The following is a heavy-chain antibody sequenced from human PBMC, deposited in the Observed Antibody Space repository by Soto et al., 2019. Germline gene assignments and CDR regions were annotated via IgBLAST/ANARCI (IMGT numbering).Heavy chain of an antibody. Sequence: QVQLVQSGAEVKKPGSSVKVSCKASGGTFSSYAISWVRQAPGQGLEWMGGIIPIFGTANYAQKFQGRVTITANKSTSTAYMELSSLRSEDTAGYYCARDGVEVRYFAWSGQRNWFDPWGQGTLVTVSS. CDR1: GGTFSSYA. J-gene: IGHJ5*02. V-gene: IGHV1-69*06. CDR3: ARDGVEVRYFAWSGQRNWFDP. D-gene: IGHD3-9*01. CDR2: IIPIFGTA.